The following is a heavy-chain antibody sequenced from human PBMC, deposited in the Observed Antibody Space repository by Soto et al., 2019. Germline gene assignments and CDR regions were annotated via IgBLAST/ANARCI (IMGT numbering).Heavy chain of an antibody. V-gene: IGHV3-23*01. CDR3: ARGSTDSYPGSRIFDF. Sequence: AGGSLRLCCVASGLTFGGRAMTWVRQAPGEGLQWVSTITDTGGDAKYADSVRGRFVISRDNSKKTLYLQMTSLTAEDSAMYYCARGSTDSYPGSRIFDFWGRGTLVTVSS. CDR1: GLTFGGRA. J-gene: IGHJ4*02. D-gene: IGHD3-10*01. CDR2: ITDTGGDA.